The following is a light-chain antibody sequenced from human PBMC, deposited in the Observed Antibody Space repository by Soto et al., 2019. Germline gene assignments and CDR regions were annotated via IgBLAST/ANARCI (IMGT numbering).Light chain of an antibody. CDR1: SRDVGDYNY. V-gene: IGLV2-14*01. CDR3: SSYTSSSNL. CDR2: DVS. Sequence: QSALTQPASVSGSPGQSITISCTGTSRDVGDYNYVSWYQQHPCKAPKLMLYDVSNRPSGISNRFSGSKSGNTASLTISGLQADDEADYYCSSYTSSSNLFGTGTKLTVL. J-gene: IGLJ1*01.